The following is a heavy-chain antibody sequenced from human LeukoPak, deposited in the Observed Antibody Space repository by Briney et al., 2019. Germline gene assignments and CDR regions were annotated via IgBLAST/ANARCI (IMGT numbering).Heavy chain of an antibody. D-gene: IGHD2-8*02. V-gene: IGHV4-34*01. CDR2: INHSGST. CDR1: GGSFSGYY. Sequence: SETLSLTCAVYGGSFSGYYWSWIRQPPGKGLEWIGEINHSGSTNYDPSLQSRVTMSIDTSKNQFSLKLRSVTAADTAVYYCARGAGGSHHYFDYWGQGTLVTVSS. CDR3: ARGAGGSHHYFDY. J-gene: IGHJ4*02.